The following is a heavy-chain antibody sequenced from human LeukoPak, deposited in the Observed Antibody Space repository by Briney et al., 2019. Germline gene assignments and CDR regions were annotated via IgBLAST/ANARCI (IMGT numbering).Heavy chain of an antibody. Sequence: SETLSLTCTVSGGSISNYFWSWIRQPAGKGLEWIGRIHTSGSTNYNPSLKSRVTMSIDTSKNHLSLKLSSVTAADTAVYYCTRDPGSGWLFDYWGQGTLVTVSS. J-gene: IGHJ4*02. D-gene: IGHD6-19*01. CDR3: TRDPGSGWLFDY. CDR1: GGSISNYF. CDR2: IHTSGST. V-gene: IGHV4-4*07.